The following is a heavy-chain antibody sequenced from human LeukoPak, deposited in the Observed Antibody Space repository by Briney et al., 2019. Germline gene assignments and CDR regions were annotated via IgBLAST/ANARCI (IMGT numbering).Heavy chain of an antibody. V-gene: IGHV1-69*13. CDR2: IIPIFGTA. J-gene: IGHJ3*02. Sequence: SVKVSCKASGGIFSSYAISWVRQAPGQGLEWMGGIIPIFGTANYAQKFQGRVTITADESTSTAYMELSSLRSEDTAVYYCARSRANYYDSSGYLTGTAFDIWGQGTMVTVSS. D-gene: IGHD3-22*01. CDR3: ARSRANYYDSSGYLTGTAFDI. CDR1: GGIFSSYA.